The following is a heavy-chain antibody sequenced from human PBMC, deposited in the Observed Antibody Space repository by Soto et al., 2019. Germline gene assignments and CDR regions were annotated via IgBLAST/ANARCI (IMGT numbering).Heavy chain of an antibody. Sequence: QVQLVESGGGVVQPGRSLRLSCAASGFTFRSYAMHWVRLAPGKGLEWVAVISYDGSNKYYADSVKGRFTISRDNPKKPLYLQMKSLGGEHTAVYHCAGVRTTVTTLYPSCYFDSGGKGTGDTVPS. V-gene: IGHV3-30-3*01. CDR1: GFTFRSYA. J-gene: IGHJ4*02. CDR3: AGVRTTVTTLYPSCYFDS. CDR2: ISYDGSNK. D-gene: IGHD4-17*01.